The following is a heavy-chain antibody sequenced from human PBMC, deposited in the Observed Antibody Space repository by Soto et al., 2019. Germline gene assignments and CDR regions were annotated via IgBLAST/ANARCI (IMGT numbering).Heavy chain of an antibody. Sequence: QITLKESGPTLVKPTQTLTLTCTFSGFSLSTSGVGVGWIRQPPGKALEWLALIYWDDDKRYSPSLKSRLTITKDTSKNQVVLTMTNMDPVDTATYYCAHRDDFWSGSPFDYWGQGTLVTVSS. J-gene: IGHJ4*02. CDR3: AHRDDFWSGSPFDY. CDR1: GFSLSTSGVG. V-gene: IGHV2-5*02. CDR2: IYWDDDK. D-gene: IGHD3-3*01.